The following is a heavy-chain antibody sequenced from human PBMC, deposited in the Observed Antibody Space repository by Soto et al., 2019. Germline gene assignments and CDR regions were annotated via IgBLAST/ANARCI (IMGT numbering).Heavy chain of an antibody. CDR2: ISYDGSNK. V-gene: IGHV3-30*18. J-gene: IGHJ3*02. Sequence: GGSLRLSCAASGFTFSSYGMHWVRQAPGKGLEWVAVISYDGSNKYYADSVKGRFTISRDNSKNTLYLQMNSLRAEDTAVYYCAKDQVYGSGSYPPDIAFDISGQGTMVTV. D-gene: IGHD3-10*01. CDR3: AKDQVYGSGSYPPDIAFDI. CDR1: GFTFSSYG.